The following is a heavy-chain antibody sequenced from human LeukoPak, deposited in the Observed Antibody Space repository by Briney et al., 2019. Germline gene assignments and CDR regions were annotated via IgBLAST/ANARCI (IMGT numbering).Heavy chain of an antibody. V-gene: IGHV1-18*01. CDR3: ARDRATYYDFWSGYDY. D-gene: IGHD3-3*01. Sequence: ASVKVSCKASGYSFTSYGITWVRQAPGQGLEWMGWISGSNGNTNYAQRLQGRVTMTTDTSTSTAYMELRSLRSDDTAVYYCARDRATYYDFWSGYDYWGQGTLVTVSS. J-gene: IGHJ4*02. CDR1: GYSFTSYG. CDR2: ISGSNGNT.